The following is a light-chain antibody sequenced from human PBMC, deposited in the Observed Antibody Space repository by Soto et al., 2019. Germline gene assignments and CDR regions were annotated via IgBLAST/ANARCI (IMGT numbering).Light chain of an antibody. J-gene: IGKJ2*01. CDR3: QQYDSYPYT. V-gene: IGKV1-5*03. CDR2: KAS. Sequence: DIRMTQSPSTLFASVGDRVTITCRASQSISSWLAWYQQKPGKAPKVLIYKASSLESVVPSRFSGSGSGTEFTLTISSLQPDDFATYYCQQYDSYPYTFGQGTKLEIK. CDR1: QSISSW.